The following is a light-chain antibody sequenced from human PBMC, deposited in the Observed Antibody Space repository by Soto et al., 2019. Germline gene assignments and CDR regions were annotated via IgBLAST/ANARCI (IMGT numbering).Light chain of an antibody. CDR2: DSS. J-gene: IGKJ1*01. CDR3: QQYDISPWT. Sequence: EIVLTQSPATLSLSPGEIATLSCRAIQSVSSNFLAWYQHKPGQAPRLLIYDSSSRATGIPYRFSGSGSGTDFTLSIIRLEPEDFAVYYCQQYDISPWTFGQGTKVDIK. CDR1: QSVSSNF. V-gene: IGKV3-20*01.